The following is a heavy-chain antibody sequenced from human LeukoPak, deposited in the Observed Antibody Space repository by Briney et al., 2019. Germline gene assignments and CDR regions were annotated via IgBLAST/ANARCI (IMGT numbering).Heavy chain of an antibody. CDR2: IYTSGST. D-gene: IGHD3-3*01. CDR3: ARADFWSGYFDY. CDR1: GGSINSVSYY. J-gene: IGHJ4*02. Sequence: SQTLSLTCTVSGGSINSVSYYWSWIRQPAGKGLEWIGRIYTSGSTNYNPSLKIRVTISVDTSKNQFSLKLTSVTAADTAVYYCARADFWSGYFDYWGQGTLVTASS. V-gene: IGHV4-61*02.